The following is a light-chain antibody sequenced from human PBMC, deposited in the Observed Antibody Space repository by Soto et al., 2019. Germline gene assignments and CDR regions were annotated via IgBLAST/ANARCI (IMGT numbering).Light chain of an antibody. CDR1: QSISSY. J-gene: IGKJ4*01. V-gene: IGKV1-39*01. CDR2: AAS. CDR3: QQRYRTPFT. Sequence: DIQMTQSPSSLSASVGDRVTITCRASQSISSYLNWYQQKPGKAPKLLIYAASSLQSGVQSRFSVSGSETDFTIHISSLQPEDFVTYDCQQRYRTPFTVGGGTKLEIK.